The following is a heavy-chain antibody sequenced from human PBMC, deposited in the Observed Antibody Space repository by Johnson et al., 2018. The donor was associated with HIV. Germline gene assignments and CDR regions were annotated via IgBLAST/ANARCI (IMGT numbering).Heavy chain of an antibody. V-gene: IGHV3-30*04. Sequence: QMLLVESGGGVVQPGRSLRLSCAASAFTFSSYAMHWVRQAPGKGLEWVAVISYDASNKYYADSVKGRFTISRDNSKNTLYLQINSLRTEDTAVYYCARVRGGTGHGAFDIWGQGTMVTVSS. CDR2: ISYDASNK. CDR3: ARVRGGTGHGAFDI. J-gene: IGHJ3*02. CDR1: AFTFSSYA.